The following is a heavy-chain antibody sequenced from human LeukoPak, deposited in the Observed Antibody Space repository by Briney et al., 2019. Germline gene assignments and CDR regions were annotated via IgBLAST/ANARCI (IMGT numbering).Heavy chain of an antibody. CDR3: TRSYYYDSSGTAGY. Sequence: GGSLRLSCTASGFTFGDYAMSWLRQAPGKGLEWVGFIRSKAYGGTTEYAASVKGRFTISRDDSKSIAYLQMNSLKTEDTAVYYSTRSYYYDSSGTAGYWGQGTLVTVSS. V-gene: IGHV3-49*03. J-gene: IGHJ4*02. CDR2: IRSKAYGGTT. CDR1: GFTFGDYA. D-gene: IGHD3-22*01.